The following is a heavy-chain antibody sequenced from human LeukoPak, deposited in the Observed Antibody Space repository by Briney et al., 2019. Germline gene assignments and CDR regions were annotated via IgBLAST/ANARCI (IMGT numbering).Heavy chain of an antibody. J-gene: IGHJ4*02. Sequence: ASVKVSCKASGYTFTGYHLHWVRQAPGQGVEWMGWISGGSNYAQKFQGRVTMTRDMSISTAYMELSRLRSDDTAVYYCARDPSNSGYDYLYYFDYWGQGTLVTVSS. CDR1: GYTFTGYH. CDR3: ARDPSNSGYDYLYYFDY. V-gene: IGHV1-2*02. D-gene: IGHD5-12*01. CDR2: ISGGS.